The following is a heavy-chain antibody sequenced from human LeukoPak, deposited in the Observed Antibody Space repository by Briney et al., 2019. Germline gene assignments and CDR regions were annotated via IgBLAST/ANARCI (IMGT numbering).Heavy chain of an antibody. J-gene: IGHJ4*02. D-gene: IGHD3-22*01. CDR2: IKEGRTET. CDR1: GFILSSYW. CDR3: ARDSDRQSDC. V-gene: IGHV3-7*05. Sequence: PGGSLRLSCAASGFILSSYWMSWVRQAPGKGLEWVASIKEGRTETYYVDSVKGRFTISRDSAKNSLYLQMNSLRGEDTAVYYCARDSDRQSDCWGQGTLVTVSS.